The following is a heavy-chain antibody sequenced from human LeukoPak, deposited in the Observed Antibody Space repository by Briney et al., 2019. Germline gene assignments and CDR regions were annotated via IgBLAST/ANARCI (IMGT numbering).Heavy chain of an antibody. CDR2: IYTSGST. CDR3: ARASLFVVVPAATFDY. D-gene: IGHD2-2*01. J-gene: IGHJ4*02. V-gene: IGHV4-4*07. CDR1: GGSFSSYY. Sequence: SETLSLTCTVSGGSFSSYYWSWIRQPAGKGLEWIGRIYTSGSTNYDPSLKSRVTISVDTSKNQFSLKLSSVTAADTAVYYCARASLFVVVPAATFDYWGQGTLVTVSS.